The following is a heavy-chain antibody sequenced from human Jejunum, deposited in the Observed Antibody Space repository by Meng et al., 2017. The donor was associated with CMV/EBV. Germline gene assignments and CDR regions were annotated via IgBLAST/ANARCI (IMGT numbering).Heavy chain of an antibody. D-gene: IGHD6-19*01. CDR3: INFSSGWH. V-gene: IGHV3-74*01. Sequence: LRLSCADSGFTFSNYWMHWVRQAPGKGLVWVSRIGGDGSITNYADSAKGRFTISRDNAKNTLYLQMNSLRDEDTAVYYCINFSSGWHWGQGTLVTVSS. CDR1: GFTFSNYW. J-gene: IGHJ1*01. CDR2: IGGDGSIT.